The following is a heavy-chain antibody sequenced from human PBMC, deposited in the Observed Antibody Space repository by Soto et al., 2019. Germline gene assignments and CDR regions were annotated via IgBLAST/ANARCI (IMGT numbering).Heavy chain of an antibody. J-gene: IGHJ4*01. CDR3: AREGVTNYTDYYFDL. V-gene: IGHV3-23*01. Sequence: GGSLRLSCVASGFTFTNYAMNWVRQTPGKGLEWVSGISGGGGSIYYSDSVKGRFTISRDHAKTSLYLQMDSLRPEDTAIYYCAREGVTNYTDYYFDLWGHGALVTVSS. CDR1: GFTFTNYA. CDR2: ISGGGGSI. D-gene: IGHD4-4*01.